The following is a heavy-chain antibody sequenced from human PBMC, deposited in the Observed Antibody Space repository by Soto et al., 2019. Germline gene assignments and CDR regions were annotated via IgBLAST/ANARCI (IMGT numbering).Heavy chain of an antibody. CDR3: ARRWGSAADY. J-gene: IGHJ4*02. Sequence: PSETLSLTCTVSGGSISSYYWIWIRQPPGKGLEWIGYIYYSGSTNYNPSLKSRVTISVDTSKNQFSLKLSSVTAADTAVYYCARRWGSAADYWGQGTLVTVSS. CDR2: IYYSGST. D-gene: IGHD2-15*01. V-gene: IGHV4-59*08. CDR1: GGSISSYY.